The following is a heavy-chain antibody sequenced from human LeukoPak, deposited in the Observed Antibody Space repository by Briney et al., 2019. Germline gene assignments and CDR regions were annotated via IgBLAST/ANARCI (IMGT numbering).Heavy chain of an antibody. CDR2: IYHSGST. V-gene: IGHV4-38-2*02. J-gene: IGHJ4*02. Sequence: PSETLSLTCTISGYSISSGYYWGWIRQPPGKGLEWIGSIYHSGSTYYNPSLKSRVTISVDTSKIQFSLKLSSVTAADTAVYYCARIAARPLSDYWGQGTLVTVSS. CDR3: ARIAARPLSDY. CDR1: GYSISSGYY. D-gene: IGHD6-6*01.